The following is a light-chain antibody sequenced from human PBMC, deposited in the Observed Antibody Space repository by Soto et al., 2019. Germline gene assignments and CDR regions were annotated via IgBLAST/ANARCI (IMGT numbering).Light chain of an antibody. CDR3: QQYNNWPPIT. J-gene: IGKJ5*01. CDR2: GAS. V-gene: IGKV3-15*01. Sequence: EIVLTQSPGTLSSSPGQRATLSCRASQSISGSYLAWYQQKPGQAPRLLLYGASTRATGIPARFSGSGSGTEFTLTISSLQSEDFAVYYCQQYNNWPPITFGQGTRLEIK. CDR1: QSISGS.